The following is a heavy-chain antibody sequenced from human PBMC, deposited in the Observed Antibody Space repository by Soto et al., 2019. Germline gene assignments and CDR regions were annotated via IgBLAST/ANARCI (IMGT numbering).Heavy chain of an antibody. J-gene: IGHJ5*02. Sequence: PGESLKISCKGSGYTFTSYWINWVRQMPVKGLEWMGRVDPTDSYTNYNPSFQGHVTISADKSLSTAYLQWDSLRASDTATYYCTRGGPQVVHNWVDPWGQGTLVNVS. D-gene: IGHD2-15*01. CDR1: GYTFTSYW. V-gene: IGHV5-10-1*01. CDR3: TRGGPQVVHNWVDP. CDR2: VDPTDSYT.